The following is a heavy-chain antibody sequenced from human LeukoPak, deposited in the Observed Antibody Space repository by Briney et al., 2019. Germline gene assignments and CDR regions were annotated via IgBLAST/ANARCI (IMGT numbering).Heavy chain of an antibody. CDR2: ISHTGSTM. CDR3: ARASFKVRGVILAFDI. J-gene: IGHJ3*02. Sequence: PGGSLRLSCAASGFSFSSYSMNWVRQAPGKGLEWVSYISHTGSTMSYADSVKGRFTISRDNARNSLYLQMNSLRAEDTAVYYCARASFKVRGVILAFDIWGQGTMVTVSS. V-gene: IGHV3-48*04. CDR1: GFSFSSYS. D-gene: IGHD3-10*01.